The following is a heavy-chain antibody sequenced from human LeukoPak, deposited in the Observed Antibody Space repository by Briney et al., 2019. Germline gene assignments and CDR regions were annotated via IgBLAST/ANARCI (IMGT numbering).Heavy chain of an antibody. CDR2: ICRGGST. Sequence: GGSLRLSCAASGFTVGSNYMSWVRQAPGKGLEWVSIICRGGSTNYADSVKGRFTISRDTSKNTLYLQMNSLRAEDTAVYYCARLPANSSAYFFDYWGQGTLVTVSS. V-gene: IGHV3-66*04. D-gene: IGHD3-22*01. CDR3: ARLPANSSAYFFDY. CDR1: GFTVGSNY. J-gene: IGHJ4*02.